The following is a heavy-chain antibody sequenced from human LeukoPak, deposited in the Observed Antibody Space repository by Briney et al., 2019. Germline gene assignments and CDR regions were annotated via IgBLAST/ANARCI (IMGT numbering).Heavy chain of an antibody. Sequence: ASVTVSCKASGYTFTGYYMHWVRQAPGQGLEWMGWINPNSGGTNYAQKFQGRVTITRDTSISTAYMELSRLRSDDTAVSYCARGDTYYYDSSGYYDAFDIWGQGTMVTVSS. CDR1: GYTFTGYY. D-gene: IGHD3-22*01. CDR3: ARGDTYYYDSSGYYDAFDI. CDR2: INPNSGGT. J-gene: IGHJ3*02. V-gene: IGHV1-2*02.